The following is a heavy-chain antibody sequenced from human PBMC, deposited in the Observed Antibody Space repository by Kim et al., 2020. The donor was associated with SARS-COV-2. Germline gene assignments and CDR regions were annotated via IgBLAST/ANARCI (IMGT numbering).Heavy chain of an antibody. J-gene: IGHJ6*02. CDR1: GGSISSGGYY. Sequence: SETLSLTCTVSGGSISSGGYYWSWIRQHPGKGLEWIGYIYYSGSTYYNPSLKSRVTISVDTSKNQFSLKLSSVTAADTAVYYCARDRTYGSGSYYGTYYGMDVWGQGTTVTVSS. CDR2: IYYSGST. D-gene: IGHD3-10*01. CDR3: ARDRTYGSGSYYGTYYGMDV. V-gene: IGHV4-31*03.